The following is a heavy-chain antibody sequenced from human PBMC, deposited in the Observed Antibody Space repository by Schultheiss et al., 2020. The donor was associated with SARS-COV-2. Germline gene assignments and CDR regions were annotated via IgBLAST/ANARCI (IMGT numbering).Heavy chain of an antibody. CDR2: INQSGST. CDR1: GGSFSGNY. J-gene: IGHJ4*02. V-gene: IGHV4-34*01. D-gene: IGHD3-10*01. Sequence: SETLSLTCAVYGGSFSGNYWSWIRQPPGKGLEWIGEINQSGSTNYNPSLKRRVTISVDTSKNQFSLKLSSVTAADTAVYYCARGGPGEGSTGAIGDYWGQGTLVTVSS. CDR3: ARGGPGEGSTGAIGDY.